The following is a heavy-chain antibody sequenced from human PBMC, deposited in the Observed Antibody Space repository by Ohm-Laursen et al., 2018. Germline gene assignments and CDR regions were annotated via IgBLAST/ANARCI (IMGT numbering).Heavy chain of an antibody. CDR2: INPKSGGT. Sequence: ASVKVSCKASGYTFTGYYIHWVRQAPGQGLEWMGWINPKSGGTKYAQKFQGRVTMTRDTSISTAYMELSRLRSDDTAVYYCAREVSIAVAGTAPQFDPWGQGTLVTVSS. J-gene: IGHJ5*02. CDR1: GYTFTGYY. D-gene: IGHD6-19*01. V-gene: IGHV1-2*02. CDR3: AREVSIAVAGTAPQFDP.